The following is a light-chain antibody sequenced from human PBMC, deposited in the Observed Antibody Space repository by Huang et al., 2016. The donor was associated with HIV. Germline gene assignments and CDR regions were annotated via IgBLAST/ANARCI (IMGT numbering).Light chain of an antibody. J-gene: IGKJ2*01. CDR1: QAIDKY. CDR3: QQSYRTPRT. V-gene: IGKV1-39*01. CDR2: GAS. Sequence: DIQMTQFPTSLSASVEDRVTITCRAGQAIDKYLNWYQQKSGRDPRLLIDGASKLQSGVPSRFSGRASGTHFSLTINSLRPDDSAIYYCQQSYRTPRTFGQGTNLEI.